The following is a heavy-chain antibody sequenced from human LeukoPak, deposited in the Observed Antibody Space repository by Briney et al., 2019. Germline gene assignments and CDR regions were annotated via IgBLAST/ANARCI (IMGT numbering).Heavy chain of an antibody. CDR2: ISSSSSYT. V-gene: IGHV3-11*05. Sequence: KAGGSMRLSCAASGFTFSDYYMSWIRQAPGKGLEWVSYISSSSSYTDYADSVNGRFTISRDNAKNSLNLQMNSLRAEDTAVYYCAKDSVGVAGPDYWGQGSLAAASS. J-gene: IGHJ4*02. CDR3: AKDSVGVAGPDY. D-gene: IGHD6-19*01. CDR1: GFTFSDYY.